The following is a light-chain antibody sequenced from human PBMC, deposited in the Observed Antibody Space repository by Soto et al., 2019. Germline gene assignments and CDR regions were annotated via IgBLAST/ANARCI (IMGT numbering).Light chain of an antibody. CDR3: QFDGRSSTYT. CDR2: GAS. Sequence: EVVLAQSPGTLSLSPGERATFSCRASESIRGSQVAWYQQKPGQAPRLLIYGASNRATGIPDRFSGSGSGTDFTLTISRREPEDFAVYYCQFDGRSSTYTFGQGTKLEI. CDR1: ESIRGSQ. J-gene: IGKJ2*01. V-gene: IGKV3-20*01.